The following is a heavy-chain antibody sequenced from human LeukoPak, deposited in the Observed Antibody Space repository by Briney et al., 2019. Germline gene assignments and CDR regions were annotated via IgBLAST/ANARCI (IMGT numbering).Heavy chain of an antibody. V-gene: IGHV1-2*02. CDR1: GYTFTVYY. D-gene: IGHD2-2*02. Sequence: ASVKVSCKASGYTFTVYYMHWVRQAPGQGLEWRGWINTNSGVTNYAKKLQGRVTITRATSISTASMEMSRLRSDDTAVHYCARERCGTSCYTYWFDPWGQGTLVTVSS. J-gene: IGHJ5*02. CDR3: ARERCGTSCYTYWFDP. CDR2: INTNSGVT.